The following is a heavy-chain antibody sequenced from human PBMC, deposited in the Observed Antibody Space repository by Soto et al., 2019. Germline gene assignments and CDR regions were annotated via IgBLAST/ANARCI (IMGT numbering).Heavy chain of an antibody. Sequence: ASVKVSCKASGYTFTSYDINWVRQAPGQGLEWMGIINPSGGSTSYAQKFQGRVTMTRDTSTSTVYMELSSLRSEDTAVYYCGREPPNYSGGSCYSGYYGMDVWGQGTTVTVSS. CDR2: INPSGGST. J-gene: IGHJ6*02. CDR3: GREPPNYSGGSCYSGYYGMDV. D-gene: IGHD2-15*01. CDR1: GYTFTSYD. V-gene: IGHV1-46*01.